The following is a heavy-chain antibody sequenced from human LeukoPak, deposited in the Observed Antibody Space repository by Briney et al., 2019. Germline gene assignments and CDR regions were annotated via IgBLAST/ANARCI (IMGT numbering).Heavy chain of an antibody. D-gene: IGHD1-14*01. Sequence: GESLRISCQGSGSRFTSYWISWVRQLPGKGLEWMGRIDPSDSYTNYSPSFQGHVTISADKSISTAYLRWSSLKASDTAMYYCARHPLVYPEFDPWGQGTLVTVSS. V-gene: IGHV5-10-1*01. J-gene: IGHJ5*02. CDR2: IDPSDSYT. CDR3: ARHPLVYPEFDP. CDR1: GSRFTSYW.